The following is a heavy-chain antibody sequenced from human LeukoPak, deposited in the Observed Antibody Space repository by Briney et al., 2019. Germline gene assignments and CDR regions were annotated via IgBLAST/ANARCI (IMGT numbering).Heavy chain of an antibody. CDR1: GGTFSSYA. D-gene: IGHD6-13*01. V-gene: IGHV1-69*13. CDR3: ASGPQSNSKLRAQQLVPRGYYYYGMDV. J-gene: IGHJ6*02. Sequence: ASVKVSCKASGGTFSSYAISWVRQAPGQGLEWMGGIIPIFGTANYAQKFQGRVTITADESTSTAYMELSSLRSEDTAVYYCASGPQSNSKLRAQQLVPRGYYYYGMDVWGQGTTVTVSS. CDR2: IIPIFGTA.